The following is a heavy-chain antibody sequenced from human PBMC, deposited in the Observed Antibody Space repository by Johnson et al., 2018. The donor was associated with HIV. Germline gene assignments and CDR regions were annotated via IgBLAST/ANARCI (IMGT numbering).Heavy chain of an antibody. D-gene: IGHD1-1*01. J-gene: IGHJ3*02. CDR1: GFTFSSYA. Sequence: QMQLVESGGGVVQPGRSLRLSCAASGFTFSSYAMHWVRQAPGKGLEWVAVISYDGSNKYYADSVKGRFTISRDNAKKSLFLQMNSLRAEDTAVYYCASRYTVDAFDIWGQGTMVTVSS. V-gene: IGHV3-30-3*01. CDR3: ASRYTVDAFDI. CDR2: ISYDGSNK.